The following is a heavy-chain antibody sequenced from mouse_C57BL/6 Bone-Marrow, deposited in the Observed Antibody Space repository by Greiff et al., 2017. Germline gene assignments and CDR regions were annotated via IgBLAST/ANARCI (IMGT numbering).Heavy chain of an antibody. Sequence: EVKVVESAGGLVQPGSSMKLSCTASGFTFSDYYMAWVRQVPEKGLEWVANINYDGSSTYYLDSLKSRFIISRDNAKNILYLQMSSLKSEDTATYYCARDDGSYYYGLDYWGQGTTLTVSS. CDR1: GFTFSDYY. CDR2: INYDGSST. J-gene: IGHJ2*01. V-gene: IGHV5-16*01. D-gene: IGHD1-1*01. CDR3: ARDDGSYYYGLDY.